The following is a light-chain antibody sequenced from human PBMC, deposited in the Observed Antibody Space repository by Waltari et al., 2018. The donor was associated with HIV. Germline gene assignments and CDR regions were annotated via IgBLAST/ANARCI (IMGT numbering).Light chain of an antibody. CDR3: CSYAGSTSWV. Sequence: QSALTQPASVSGSPGQSITISCTGTSSDVGTYNLVSWYQQHPGKAPKVMIYEVSKRPSGVSNRFSASKSGNTASLTISGLQAEDEADYYCCSYAGSTSWVFGGGTKLTVL. CDR2: EVS. CDR1: SSDVGTYNL. V-gene: IGLV2-23*02. J-gene: IGLJ3*02.